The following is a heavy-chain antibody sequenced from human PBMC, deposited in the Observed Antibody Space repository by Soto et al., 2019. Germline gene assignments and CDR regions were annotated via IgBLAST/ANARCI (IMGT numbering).Heavy chain of an antibody. V-gene: IGHV4-4*07. CDR3: ARALSSAAGLYFDY. Sequence: QVQLQESGPGLVKPSETLSLTCTVSGDSISSYYWSWIRQPAGKGMEWIGRIHTTENTNYNPSLKSRVTMSIDTSNNQFSLKLPSLTAADTAVYYCARALSSAAGLYFDYWGQGTLVTVSS. CDR1: GDSISSYY. CDR2: IHTTENT. J-gene: IGHJ4*02. D-gene: IGHD6-13*01.